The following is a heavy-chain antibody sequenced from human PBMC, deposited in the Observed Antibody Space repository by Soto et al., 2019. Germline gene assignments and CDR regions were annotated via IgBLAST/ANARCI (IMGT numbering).Heavy chain of an antibody. J-gene: IGHJ6*02. CDR1: GFTFSSYG. CDR2: ISYDGSNE. D-gene: IGHD4-4*01. V-gene: IGHV3-30*18. Sequence: GSLRHSCADSGFTFSSYGMHWVRPAPGKGLEWVEVISYDGSNEYYADSVKGRFTISRDNSKNNRYLQMNSLTGDDTAVYYCAKSRDGYSFYFYYGMDVWGQGTTVTVSS. CDR3: AKSRDGYSFYFYYGMDV.